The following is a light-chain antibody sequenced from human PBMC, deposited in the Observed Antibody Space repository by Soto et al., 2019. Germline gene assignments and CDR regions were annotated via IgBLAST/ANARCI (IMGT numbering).Light chain of an antibody. Sequence: EIVMTQSPSILSVSPGERVTLSCRAGQGVTTNFAWYQQKSGQSPRLLIYDVSTRATGVPARFSGTGSETDFTLTISGLHSEDSAVYFCQQYNNWPFSFGQGTRLEIK. CDR1: QGVTTN. J-gene: IGKJ5*01. V-gene: IGKV3-15*01. CDR2: DVS. CDR3: QQYNNWPFS.